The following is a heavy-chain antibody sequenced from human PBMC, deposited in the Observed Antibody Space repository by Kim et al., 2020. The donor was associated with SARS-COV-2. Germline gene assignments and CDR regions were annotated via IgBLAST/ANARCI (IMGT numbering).Heavy chain of an antibody. Sequence: ASVKVSCKASGYTFTSYAIHWVRQAPGQRLEWMGWINANNGNTTYSQRFTGRVTFTLDTSAGTAYLQLSSLKAEDTAVYYCARQDDKGGAGALYCCQG. CDR3: ARQDDKGGAGALY. J-gene: IGHJ4*02. CDR1: GYTFTSYA. V-gene: IGHV1-3*01. D-gene: IGHD1-26*01. CDR2: INANNGNT.